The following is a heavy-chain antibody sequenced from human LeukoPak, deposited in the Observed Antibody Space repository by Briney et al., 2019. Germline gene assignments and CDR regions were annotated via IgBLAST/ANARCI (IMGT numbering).Heavy chain of an antibody. CDR2: IYYSGST. D-gene: IGHD4-17*01. CDR1: GGSISSGGYY. J-gene: IGHJ4*02. CDR3: AREGDYGLDY. V-gene: IGHV4-31*03. Sequence: SETLSLTCTVSGGSISSGGYYWSWIRQHPGKGLEWFGYIYYSGSTYYNPSLKSRVTISVDTSKNQFSLKLSSVTAADTAVYYCAREGDYGLDYWGQGTLVTVSS.